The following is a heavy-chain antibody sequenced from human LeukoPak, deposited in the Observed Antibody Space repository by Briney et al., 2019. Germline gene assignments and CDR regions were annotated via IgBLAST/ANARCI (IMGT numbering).Heavy chain of an antibody. J-gene: IGHJ4*02. V-gene: IGHV3-7*01. CDR2: IKQDGSEQ. Sequence: GGSLRLSCAASGFTFSSSWMSWLRQAPGEGLEWVAHIKQDGSEQYYVDSAKGRFIISRDNAKNSLYLQMNNLRAEDTAVYHCAAWYSNNNYWGQGVLVTVSS. CDR1: GFTFSSSW. D-gene: IGHD6-13*01. CDR3: AAWYSNNNY.